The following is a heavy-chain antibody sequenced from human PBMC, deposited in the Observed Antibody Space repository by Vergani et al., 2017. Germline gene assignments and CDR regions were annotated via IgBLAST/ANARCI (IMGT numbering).Heavy chain of an antibody. D-gene: IGHD5-12*01. CDR3: TKGSRGYTSYFFDY. Sequence: EVQLLESGGNLVQPGGSLRLSCEASGFSFPGYAMSWVRQAPGKGLEWVSSVSGSSATPYYADSVKGRFIISRDNSQNTLHLQMNSLRADDPAVYYCTKGSRGYTSYFFDYWGQGTLATVSS. V-gene: IGHV3-23*01. CDR1: GFSFPGYA. CDR2: VSGSSATP. J-gene: IGHJ4*02.